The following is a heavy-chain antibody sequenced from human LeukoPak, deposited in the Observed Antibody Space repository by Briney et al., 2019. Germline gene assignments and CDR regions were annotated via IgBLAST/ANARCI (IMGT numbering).Heavy chain of an antibody. CDR3: ARGHRAARDFDY. J-gene: IGHJ4*02. V-gene: IGHV4-34*01. CDR1: GGSFSGYY. Sequence: SETLSLTCAVYGGSFSGYYWSWIRQPPGKGLEWIGEINHSGSTNYNPSLKSRVTISVDTSKNQFSLKLSSVTAADTAVYYCARGHRAARDFDYWGQGTLVTVSS. CDR2: INHSGST. D-gene: IGHD6-6*01.